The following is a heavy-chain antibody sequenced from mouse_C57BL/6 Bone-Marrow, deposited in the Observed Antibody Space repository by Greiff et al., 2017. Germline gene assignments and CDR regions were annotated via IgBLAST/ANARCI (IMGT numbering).Heavy chain of an antibody. J-gene: IGHJ4*01. CDR3: ARRTHYSKGDYAMDY. Sequence: QVQLQQSGAELARPGASVKLSCKASGYTFTSYGISWVKQRTGQGLEWIGEIYPRSGNTYYNEKFKGKATLTADNSSSTAYMELRSLTSEDSAVYFCARRTHYSKGDYAMDYWGQGTSVTVSS. D-gene: IGHD2-5*01. V-gene: IGHV1-81*01. CDR1: GYTFTSYG. CDR2: IYPRSGNT.